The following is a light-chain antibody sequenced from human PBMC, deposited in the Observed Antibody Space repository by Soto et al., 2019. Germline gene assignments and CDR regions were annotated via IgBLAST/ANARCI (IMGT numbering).Light chain of an antibody. CDR3: QKYNSAPVW. J-gene: IGKJ1*01. V-gene: IGKV1-27*01. CDR2: AAS. CDR1: QGIGNY. Sequence: DIQMTQSPSSLSASVGDSVTITCRASQGIGNYLAWYQQKPGKVPKLLIYAASTLQSGVPSRFSGSGSGTDFTLTISSLQPEDVATYYCQKYNSAPVWFGQGTKVELK.